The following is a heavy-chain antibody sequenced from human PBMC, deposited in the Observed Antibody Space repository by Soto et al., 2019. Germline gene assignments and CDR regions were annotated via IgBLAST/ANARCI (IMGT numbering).Heavy chain of an antibody. J-gene: IGHJ3*02. V-gene: IGHV6-1*01. Sequence: SQTLSLTCAISGDSVSSNSAAWNWIRQSPSRGLEWLGRTYYRSKWYNDYAVSVKSRITINPDTSKNQFSLQLNSVTPEDTAVYYCARVGTLWFGEYDAFDIWGQGTTVTVSS. CDR3: ARVGTLWFGEYDAFDI. D-gene: IGHD3-10*01. CDR2: TYYRSKWYN. CDR1: GDSVSSNSAA.